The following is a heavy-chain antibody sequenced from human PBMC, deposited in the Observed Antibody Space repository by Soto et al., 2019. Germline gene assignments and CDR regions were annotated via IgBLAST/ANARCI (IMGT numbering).Heavy chain of an antibody. CDR2: IIPIFGTP. CDR1: GGTFSSNG. J-gene: IGHJ3*02. D-gene: IGHD6-19*01. Sequence: QVQLVQSGAEVKKPGSSVKVSCEAAGGTFSSNGFSWVRQAPGQGLEWMGGIIPIFGTPNYAQKFQGKITITADESTRMVYMEVSSLRSEDTAVYYCARDRTGVAGYDASDMWGQGTMVTVSS. V-gene: IGHV1-69*01. CDR3: ARDRTGVAGYDASDM.